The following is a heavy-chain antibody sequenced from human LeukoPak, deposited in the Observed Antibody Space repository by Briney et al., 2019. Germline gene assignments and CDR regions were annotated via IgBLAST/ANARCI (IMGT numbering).Heavy chain of an antibody. J-gene: IGHJ6*03. D-gene: IGHD4-23*01. V-gene: IGHV4-59*01. Sequence: PSETLSLTCTVSGGSISSYYWSWIRQPPGKGLEWIGYIYYSGSTNYNPSLKSRVTISVDTSKNQFSLKLSSVTAADTAVYYCARGSVVTAPIYYYYYTDVWGKGTTVSVSS. CDR1: GGSISSYY. CDR2: IYYSGST. CDR3: ARGSVVTAPIYYYYYTDV.